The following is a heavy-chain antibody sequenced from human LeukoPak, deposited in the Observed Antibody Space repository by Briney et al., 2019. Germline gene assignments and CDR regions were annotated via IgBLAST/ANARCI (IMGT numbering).Heavy chain of an antibody. CDR1: GFIFSTYN. Sequence: GGSLRLSCSASGFIFSTYNMNWVRQAPGKALEWVSSITSSSSHTYYADSVKGRFTISRDNAKNSLYLQMNSLRAEDTALYYCARFDQKSDKATGPEDYWGQGTLVTVSS. J-gene: IGHJ4*02. V-gene: IGHV3-21*04. D-gene: IGHD1-1*01. CDR3: ARFDQKSDKATGPEDY. CDR2: ITSSSSHT.